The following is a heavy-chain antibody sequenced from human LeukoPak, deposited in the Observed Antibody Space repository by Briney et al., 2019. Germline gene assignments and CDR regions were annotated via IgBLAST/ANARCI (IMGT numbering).Heavy chain of an antibody. CDR2: TYYSGST. CDR1: GGSISSSSYY. D-gene: IGHD4-23*01. Sequence: PSETLSLTCTVSGGSISSSSYYWGWIRQPPGKGLEWIGSTYYSGSTYYNPSLKSRVTISVDTSKNQFSLKLSSVTAADTAVYYCARGTQYGGNSFDYWGQGTLVTVSS. V-gene: IGHV4-39*07. CDR3: ARGTQYGGNSFDY. J-gene: IGHJ4*02.